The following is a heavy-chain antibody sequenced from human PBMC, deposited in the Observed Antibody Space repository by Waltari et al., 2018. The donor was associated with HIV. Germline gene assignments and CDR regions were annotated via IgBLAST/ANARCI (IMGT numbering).Heavy chain of an antibody. CDR2: IYYSGST. CDR1: GGSISSSSYY. Sequence: QLQLQESGPGLVKPSETLSLTCTVSGGSISSSSYYWGWIRQPPGKGLEWIGSIYYSGSTYYNPSLKSRVTIAVDTSKNQVSRKLSSVTAADTAVDYCARVRITMVRGGWFDPWGQGTLVTVSS. J-gene: IGHJ5*02. D-gene: IGHD3-10*01. CDR3: ARVRITMVRGGWFDP. V-gene: IGHV4-39*07.